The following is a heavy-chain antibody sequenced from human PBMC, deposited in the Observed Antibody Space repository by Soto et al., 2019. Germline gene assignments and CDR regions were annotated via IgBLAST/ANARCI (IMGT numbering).Heavy chain of an antibody. CDR1: GFTFSSYA. Sequence: EVQLLESGGGLVQPGGSLRLSCAASGFTFSSYAMSWVRQAPGKGLEWVSAISGSGGSTYYADSVKGRFTISRDNSKNTLYLQMNSLRAEDTAVYYCAKEGGVYYGSGSHVGYWGQGTLVTVSS. CDR2: ISGSGGST. J-gene: IGHJ4*02. CDR3: AKEGGVYYGSGSHVGY. D-gene: IGHD3-10*01. V-gene: IGHV3-23*01.